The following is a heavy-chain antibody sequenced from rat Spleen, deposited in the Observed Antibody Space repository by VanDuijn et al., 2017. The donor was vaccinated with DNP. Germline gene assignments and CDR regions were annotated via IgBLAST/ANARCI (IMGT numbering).Heavy chain of an antibody. Sequence: EVQLVESGGGLVQPGRSLKLSCAASGFTFSKYGMAWVRQAPTKGLEWVATLSSDGRDTYYRDSVKGRFTISRDNSKSTLSLQMDSLRSEDTATYYCARHERRAIGGMDAWGQGASVTVSS. D-gene: IGHD1-11*01. CDR3: ARHERRAIGGMDA. CDR2: LSSDGRDT. V-gene: IGHV5-29*01. CDR1: GFTFSKYG. J-gene: IGHJ4*01.